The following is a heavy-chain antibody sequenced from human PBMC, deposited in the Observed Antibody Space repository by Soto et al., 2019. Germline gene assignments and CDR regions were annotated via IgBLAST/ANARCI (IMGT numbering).Heavy chain of an antibody. CDR3: ARLEGLATISYYFDF. CDR2: IYYRGNA. J-gene: IGHJ4*02. V-gene: IGHV4-39*01. D-gene: IGHD3-9*01. CDR1: DDSINSDKYY. Sequence: QLQLQESGPGLVKPSETLSLTCSVSDDSINSDKYYWGWIRQPPGKVLEWIGSIYYRGNAYYNPSLQTRVTLSLDKSKSQFSLKLNSVTAADSAVYFCARLEGLATISYYFDFWGPGALVTVSS.